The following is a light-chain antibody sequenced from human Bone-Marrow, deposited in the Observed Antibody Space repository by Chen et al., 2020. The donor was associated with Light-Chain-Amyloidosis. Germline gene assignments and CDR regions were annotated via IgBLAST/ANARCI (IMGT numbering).Light chain of an antibody. V-gene: IGLV2-8*01. Sequence: QSALTQPPSASGTPGQSVTISCPGTSSYVGGYNYVSWYQHHPGKAPKLIIYEATQRPSGVPDRFSGSQSDNTASLTVSGLQAEDEADYYCLSYAGSSNYVFGTGTKVTVL. J-gene: IGLJ1*01. CDR2: EAT. CDR3: LSYAGSSNYV. CDR1: SSYVGGYNY.